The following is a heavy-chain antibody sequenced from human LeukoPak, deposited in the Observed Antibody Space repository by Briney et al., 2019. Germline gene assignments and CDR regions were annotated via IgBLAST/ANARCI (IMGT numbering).Heavy chain of an antibody. D-gene: IGHD3-10*01. J-gene: IGHJ4*02. Sequence: PGGSLRLSCAASGFIVSSKYMSWVRQVPGRWLEWVSVIYSGGATHYSDSMKGRFTISRDNSKNTLYLQMNSLRAEDTAVYYCARWNYYGSGSFDYWGQGTLVTVSS. CDR3: ARWNYYGSGSFDY. CDR1: GFIVSSKY. CDR2: IYSGGAT. V-gene: IGHV3-53*01.